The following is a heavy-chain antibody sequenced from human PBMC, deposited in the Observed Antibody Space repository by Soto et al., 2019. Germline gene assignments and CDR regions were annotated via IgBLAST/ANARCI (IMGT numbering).Heavy chain of an antibody. V-gene: IGHV4-59*01. D-gene: IGHD6-13*01. CDR1: GGSISSYY. Sequence: SETLSLTCTVSGGSISSYYWSWIRQPPGKGLEWIGYIYHSGSTKYNPSLKSRVTITIDTTKNQFSLKLRSVTAADTAVYYCARDGYTLTPNYYYGMDVSGQGTKVTVSS. J-gene: IGHJ6*02. CDR2: IYHSGST. CDR3: ARDGYTLTPNYYYGMDV.